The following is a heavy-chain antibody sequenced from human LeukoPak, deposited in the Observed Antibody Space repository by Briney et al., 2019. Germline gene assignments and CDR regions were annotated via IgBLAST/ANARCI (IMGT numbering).Heavy chain of an antibody. CDR1: GGSFSGYY. CDR3: ARGRQRRTFDY. Sequence: SETLSLTCAVYGGSFSGYYWSWIRQPPNKGLEWIGEINHSGSTNYNPSLKSRVTISVDTSKNQFSLKLSSVTAADTAVYYCARGRQRRTFDYWGQGTLVTVSS. J-gene: IGHJ4*02. V-gene: IGHV4-34*01. CDR2: INHSGST.